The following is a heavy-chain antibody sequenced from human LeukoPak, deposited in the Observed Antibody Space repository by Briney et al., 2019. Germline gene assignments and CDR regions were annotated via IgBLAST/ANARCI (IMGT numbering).Heavy chain of an antibody. CDR3: ARGDLNWKPVRYAMDV. J-gene: IGHJ6*02. Sequence: GGSLRLSCAASGFTFRSYGMHWVRQAPGKGLEWVAGIWFDGSNKNYGDSVKDRFTISRDNSKNMLFLEMNSLRGEDTAVYYCARGDLNWKPVRYAMDVWGQGTTVTVSS. V-gene: IGHV3-33*01. D-gene: IGHD1-20*01. CDR2: IWFDGSNK. CDR1: GFTFRSYG.